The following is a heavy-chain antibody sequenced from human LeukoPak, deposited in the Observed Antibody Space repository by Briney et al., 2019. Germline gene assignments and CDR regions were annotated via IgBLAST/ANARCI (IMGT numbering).Heavy chain of an antibody. Sequence: SETLSLTCTVSGGSISSGDSYWSWIRQPAGKGLEWIGRIDTSGITNYNPSFRSRVTMSLDTSKNLFSLTLRSVTAADTAVYYCARDSGGFSWFDCWGQGTVVTVSA. D-gene: IGHD3-10*01. CDR1: GGSISSGDSY. V-gene: IGHV4-61*02. J-gene: IGHJ4*02. CDR2: IDTSGIT. CDR3: ARDSGGFSWFDC.